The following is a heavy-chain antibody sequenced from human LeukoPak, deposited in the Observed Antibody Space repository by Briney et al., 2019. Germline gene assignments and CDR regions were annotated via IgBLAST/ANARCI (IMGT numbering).Heavy chain of an antibody. CDR2: INSDGSST. J-gene: IGHJ4*02. CDR1: GFTFSSYW. V-gene: IGHV3-74*01. Sequence: PGGSLRLSCAASGFTFSSYWMHWVRQAPGKGLVWVSRINSDGSSTSYADSVKGRFTISRDNAKNTLYLQMNSLRAEDTAVYCCARDSLGYCSGGSCYAGLDYWGQGTLVTVSS. D-gene: IGHD2-15*01. CDR3: ARDSLGYCSGGSCYAGLDY.